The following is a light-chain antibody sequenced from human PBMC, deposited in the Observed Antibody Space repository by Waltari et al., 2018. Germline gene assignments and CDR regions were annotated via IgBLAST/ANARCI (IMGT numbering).Light chain of an antibody. CDR3: QQYGSFISWT. Sequence: EMVLTQSPGTLSLSPGERATVSCRASKSVYSNYLAWFQQKPGQAPRLLIYAASNRATGIPDRFSGSGSVTDFTLTISRLEPEDFAVYDCQQYGSFISWTFGQGTRLEIK. V-gene: IGKV3-20*01. CDR2: AAS. J-gene: IGKJ1*01. CDR1: KSVYSNY.